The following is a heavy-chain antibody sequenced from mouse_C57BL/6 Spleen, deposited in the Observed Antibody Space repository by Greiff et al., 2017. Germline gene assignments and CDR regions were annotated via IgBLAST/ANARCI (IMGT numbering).Heavy chain of an antibody. CDR2: IYPGSGST. CDR3: ARLPTVVAHWYFDV. CDR1: GYTFTSYW. V-gene: IGHV1-55*01. D-gene: IGHD1-1*01. Sequence: QVQLQQPGAELVKPGASVKMSCKASGYTFTSYWITWVKQRPGQGLEWIGDIYPGSGSTNYNEKFKSKATLTVDTSSSTAYMQLSSLTSEDSAVYYCARLPTVVAHWYFDVWGTGTTVTVSS. J-gene: IGHJ1*03.